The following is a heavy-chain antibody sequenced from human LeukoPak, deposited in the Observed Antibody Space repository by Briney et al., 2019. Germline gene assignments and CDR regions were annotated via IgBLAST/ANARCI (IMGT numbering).Heavy chain of an antibody. CDR1: GYTFTSYG. J-gene: IGHJ3*02. CDR2: ISAYNGNT. V-gene: IGHV1-18*01. CDR3: ARVRVYYDSSGYYGAFDI. Sequence: EASVKVSCKASGYTFTSYGISWVRQAPGQGLEWMGWISAYNGNTNYAQKLQGRVTMTTDTSTSTAYMELSSLRSEDTAVYYCARVRVYYDSSGYYGAFDIWGQGTMVTVSS. D-gene: IGHD3-22*01.